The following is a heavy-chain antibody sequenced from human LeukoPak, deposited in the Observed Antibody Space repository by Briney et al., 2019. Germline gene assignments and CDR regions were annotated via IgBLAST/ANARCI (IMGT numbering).Heavy chain of an antibody. J-gene: IGHJ2*01. V-gene: IGHV4-59*01. Sequence: SETLSLTCTVSGGSISSYYWSWIRQPPGKGLEWIGYIYYSGSTNYNPSLKSRVTISLDMSKSQFSLKLNSVTAADTAVYYCARVGTHWYFNLWGRGTLVTVSS. CDR2: IYYSGST. CDR3: ARVGTHWYFNL. CDR1: GGSISSYY.